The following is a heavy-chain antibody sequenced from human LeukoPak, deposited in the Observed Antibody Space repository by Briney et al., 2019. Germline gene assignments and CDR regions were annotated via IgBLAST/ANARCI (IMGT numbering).Heavy chain of an antibody. D-gene: IGHD3-3*01. CDR3: AKNFWSDKYYYYYMDV. CDR2: ISAGADVI. J-gene: IGHJ6*03. CDR1: GFSFRDYP. Sequence: GGSLRLSCEAAGFSFRDYPMGWVRRASGKRLEWVSGISAGADVIFYADPVKGRFTISRDNSKNTLYLQMNSLRAEDTAVYYCAKNFWSDKYYYYYMDVWGKGTTVTGSS. V-gene: IGHV3-23*01.